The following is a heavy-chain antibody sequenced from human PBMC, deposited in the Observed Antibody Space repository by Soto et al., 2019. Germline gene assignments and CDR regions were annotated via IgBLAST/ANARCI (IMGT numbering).Heavy chain of an antibody. D-gene: IGHD5-12*01. CDR1: GGSISSYY. CDR2: IYYSGST. V-gene: IGHV4-59*01. Sequence: SETLSLTCTVSGGSISSYYWSWIRQPPGKGLEWIGYIYYSGSTNYNPSLKSRVTISVDTSKNQFSLKLSSVTAADTAVYYCARGYSGYDDAFDIWGQGTMVTVSS. J-gene: IGHJ3*02. CDR3: ARGYSGYDDAFDI.